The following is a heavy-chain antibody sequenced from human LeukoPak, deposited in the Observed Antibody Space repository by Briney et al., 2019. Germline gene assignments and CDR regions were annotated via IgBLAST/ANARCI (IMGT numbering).Heavy chain of an antibody. V-gene: IGHV4-30-4*01. J-gene: IGHJ4*02. CDR2: IYYSGST. D-gene: IGHD3-22*01. Sequence: SETLSLTCTVSGGSITSGEHYCSWIRQPPGKGLEWIGYIYYSGSTYYNPSLKSRVTISVDTSKNQFSLKLSSVTAADTAVYYCASYPTYYYDSSGYRWGQGTLVTVSS. CDR3: ASYPTYYYDSSGYR. CDR1: GGSITSGEHY.